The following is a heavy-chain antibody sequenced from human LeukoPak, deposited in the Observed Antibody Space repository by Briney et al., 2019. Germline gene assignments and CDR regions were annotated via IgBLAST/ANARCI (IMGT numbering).Heavy chain of an antibody. CDR3: AMGYTDYDPPDY. Sequence: GGSLRLSCAASGFTFSTNAMAWVRQAPGKGLEWVSAIRGSGDDTYYADSVKGRFTISRDNSKNTVSLQMNSLRADDTAVYYCAMGYTDYDPPDYWGRGTLVTVSS. V-gene: IGHV3-23*01. CDR2: IRGSGDDT. D-gene: IGHD5-12*01. J-gene: IGHJ4*02. CDR1: GFTFSTNA.